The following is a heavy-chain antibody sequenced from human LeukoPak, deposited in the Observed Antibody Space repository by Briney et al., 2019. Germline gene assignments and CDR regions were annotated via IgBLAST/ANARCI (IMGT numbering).Heavy chain of an antibody. CDR3: ARVFTGSGSYSNPDY. CDR1: GGTLSSYA. Sequence: SVKVSSKAYGGTLSSYAISWVRQAPGQGLEWMGRIIPILGIANYAQKFQGRVTITADKSTSTAYMELSSLRSEDTAVYYCARVFTGSGSYSNPDYWGQGTLVTVSS. D-gene: IGHD3-10*01. V-gene: IGHV1-69*04. CDR2: IIPILGIA. J-gene: IGHJ4*02.